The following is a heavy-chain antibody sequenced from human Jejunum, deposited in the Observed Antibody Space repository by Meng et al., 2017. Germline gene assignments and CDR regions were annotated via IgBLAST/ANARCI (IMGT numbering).Heavy chain of an antibody. CDR2: MNPKSGDT. D-gene: IGHD7-27*01. CDR1: GYTFNSLH. J-gene: IGHJ4*02. Sequence: QVDLVQCGADVKMPGASVKVPCKTSGYTFNSLHINWVRQATGQGLEWMGWMNPKSGDTGLAQKFQGRLTLTRDTSMNTAYMELSSLTSEDTAVYYCARGVDAGVDYWGQGTLVTVSS. V-gene: IGHV1-8*01. CDR3: ARGVDAGVDY.